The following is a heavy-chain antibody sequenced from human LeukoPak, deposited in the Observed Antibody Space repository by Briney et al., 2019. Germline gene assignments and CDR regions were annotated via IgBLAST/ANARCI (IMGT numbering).Heavy chain of an antibody. CDR3: ARPGSSSWLHAYYFDY. CDR2: ISAYNGNT. D-gene: IGHD6-13*01. J-gene: IGHJ4*02. Sequence: GASVKVSSKASGYTFTSNGISWVRHAPRQGREWMVRISAYNGNTNYAQKLQGRVTMTTDTSTSTAYMELRSLRSDDTAVYYCARPGSSSWLHAYYFDYWGQGTLVTVSS. V-gene: IGHV1-18*01. CDR1: GYTFTSNG.